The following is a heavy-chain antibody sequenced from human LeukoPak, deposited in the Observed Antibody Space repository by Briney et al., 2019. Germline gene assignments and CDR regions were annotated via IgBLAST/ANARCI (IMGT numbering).Heavy chain of an antibody. CDR2: ISSSSSYI. D-gene: IGHD1-26*01. CDR1: GFTFSSYS. J-gene: IGHJ4*02. Sequence: GGSLRLSCAASGFTFSSYSMNWVRQAPGKGLEWVSSISSSSSYIYYADSVKGRFTISRDNAKNSLYLQMNSLRAEDTAVYYCAKGIGPPSFIVGATTSSFDYWGQGTLVTVSS. V-gene: IGHV3-21*04. CDR3: AKGIGPPSFIVGATTSSFDY.